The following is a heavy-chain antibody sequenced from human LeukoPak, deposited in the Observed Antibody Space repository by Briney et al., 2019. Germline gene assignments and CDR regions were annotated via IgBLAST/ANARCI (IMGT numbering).Heavy chain of an antibody. Sequence: SVKVSCKASGGTFSSYAISWVRQAPGQGLEWMGGIIPIFGTANYAQKFQGRVTITTDESTSTAYMELSSLRSEDTAVYYCARDPYSGSYYGAFDIWGQGTMVTVSS. J-gene: IGHJ3*02. CDR2: IIPIFGTA. CDR1: GGTFSSYA. D-gene: IGHD1-26*01. V-gene: IGHV1-69*05. CDR3: ARDPYSGSYYGAFDI.